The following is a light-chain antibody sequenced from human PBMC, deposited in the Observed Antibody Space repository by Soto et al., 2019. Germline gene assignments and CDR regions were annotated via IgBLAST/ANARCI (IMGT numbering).Light chain of an antibody. V-gene: IGLV7-46*01. CDR3: LLSYNGPYV. CDR2: DTT. CDR1: TGAVTNGHY. Sequence: VVTQEPSLTVSPGGTVTLTCGSSTGAVTNGHYPYWFQQKPGQAPRTLIYDTTNRHSWTPARFSGSLLGGKAALTLSGAQPEDEAEYYYLLSYNGPYVFGTGTKVTVL. J-gene: IGLJ1*01.